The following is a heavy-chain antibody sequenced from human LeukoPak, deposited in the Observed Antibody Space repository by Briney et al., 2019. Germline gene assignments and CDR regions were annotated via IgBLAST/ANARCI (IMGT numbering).Heavy chain of an antibody. Sequence: ASVKVSCKASGYTFTGYYMHWVRQAPGQGLEWMGWINPNSGGTNYAQKSQGRVTMTRDTSISTAYMELSRLRSDDTAVYYCAREGYYDSSGYLEAFDIWGQGTMVTVSS. CDR2: INPNSGGT. CDR1: GYTFTGYY. D-gene: IGHD3-22*01. J-gene: IGHJ3*02. CDR3: AREGYYDSSGYLEAFDI. V-gene: IGHV1-2*02.